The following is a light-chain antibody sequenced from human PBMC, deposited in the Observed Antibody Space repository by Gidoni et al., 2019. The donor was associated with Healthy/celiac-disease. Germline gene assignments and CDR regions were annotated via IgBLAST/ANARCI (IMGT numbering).Light chain of an antibody. CDR1: QSLLHSNGYNY. V-gene: IGKV2-28*01. CDR3: MQALQTPT. Sequence: DIVMTQSPLSLPVNPGEQASISCRSSQSLLHSNGYNYLDWYLQKPGQSPQLLIYLGSNRASGVPDRFSGSGSGTDFTLKISRVEAEDVGVYYCMQALQTPTFGQGTKVEIK. CDR2: LGS. J-gene: IGKJ1*01.